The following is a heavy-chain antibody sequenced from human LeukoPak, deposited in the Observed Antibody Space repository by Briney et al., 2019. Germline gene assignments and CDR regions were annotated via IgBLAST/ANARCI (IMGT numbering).Heavy chain of an antibody. D-gene: IGHD2-2*01. CDR3: AREGFCSSTSCIIDY. CDR1: GGTFSSYA. Sequence: GSSVKVSCKASGGTFSSYAISWVRQAPGQGLEWMGRIIPILGIANYAQKFQGRVTITADKSTSTAYMELSNLRSEDTAVYYCAREGFCSSTSCIIDYWGQGTLVTVSS. J-gene: IGHJ4*02. CDR2: IIPILGIA. V-gene: IGHV1-69*04.